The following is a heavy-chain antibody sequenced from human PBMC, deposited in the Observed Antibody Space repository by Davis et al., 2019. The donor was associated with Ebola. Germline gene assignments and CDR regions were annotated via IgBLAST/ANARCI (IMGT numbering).Heavy chain of an antibody. D-gene: IGHD6-19*01. J-gene: IGHJ4*02. V-gene: IGHV3-30*02. CDR2: IQYDRGNT. CDR1: GFTFSSYG. Sequence: GESLKISCAASGFTFSSYGMHWVRQAPGKGLEWVAFIQYDRGNTNYADSVKGRFTISRNNSKNTLYLQMHSLRPEDTAVYYCAKGWLADFDYWGQGTLVTVSS. CDR3: AKGWLADFDY.